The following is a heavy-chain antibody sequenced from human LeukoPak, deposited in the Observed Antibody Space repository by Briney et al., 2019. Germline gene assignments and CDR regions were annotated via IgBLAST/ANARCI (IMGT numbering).Heavy chain of an antibody. Sequence: GGSLRLSCAASGFTFSSYWMSWVRQAPGKGLEWVANIKQDGSEKYYVDSVKGRFTISRDNAKNSLYLQMNSLRAEDTAVYYCARDQDYCSGGSCYSGYWGQGTLVTVSS. CDR1: GFTFSSYW. CDR2: IKQDGSEK. D-gene: IGHD2-15*01. CDR3: ARDQDYCSGGSCYSGY. V-gene: IGHV3-7*01. J-gene: IGHJ4*02.